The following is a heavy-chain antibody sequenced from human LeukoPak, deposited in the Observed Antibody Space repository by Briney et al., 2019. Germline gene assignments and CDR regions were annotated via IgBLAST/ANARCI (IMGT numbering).Heavy chain of an antibody. D-gene: IGHD3-22*01. CDR2: IYYSGST. CDR3: ARMRDYYDSSGYLDY. CDR1: GGSISSSSYY. V-gene: IGHV4-39*01. J-gene: IGHJ4*02. Sequence: SETLSLTCTVSGGSISSSSYYWGWIRRPPGKGLEWIGSIYYSGSTYYNPSLKSRVTISVDTSKNQFSLKLSSVTAADTAVYYCARMRDYYDSSGYLDYWGQGTLVTVSS.